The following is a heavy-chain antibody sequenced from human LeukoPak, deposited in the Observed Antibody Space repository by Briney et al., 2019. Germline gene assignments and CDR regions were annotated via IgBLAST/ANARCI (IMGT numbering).Heavy chain of an antibody. V-gene: IGHV1-2*02. J-gene: IGHJ4*02. CDR3: ARTLDPSSPTLDY. CDR1: GYTFTGYY. D-gene: IGHD6-6*01. Sequence: ASVKVSCKASGYTFTGYYMHWVRQAPGQGLEWMGWINPNSGGTNYAQKFQGRVTMTRDTSISTAYMELSRLRSDDTAVYYCARTLDPSSPTLDYWGQGTLVTVSS. CDR2: INPNSGGT.